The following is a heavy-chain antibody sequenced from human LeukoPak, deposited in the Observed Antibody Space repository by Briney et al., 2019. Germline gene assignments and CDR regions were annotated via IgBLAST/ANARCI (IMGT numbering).Heavy chain of an antibody. CDR2: IIPIFGTA. CDR3: ARGYCSSTSCYRGAFDI. V-gene: IGHV1-69*13. J-gene: IGHJ3*02. CDR1: GGTFSSYA. D-gene: IGHD2-2*01. Sequence: SVKVSCKASGGTFSSYAISWVRQAPGQGLEWMGGIIPIFGTANYAQKFQGRVTITADESTSTAYMELSSLRSEDTAVYYCARGYCSSTSCYRGAFDIWGQGTMVTVSS.